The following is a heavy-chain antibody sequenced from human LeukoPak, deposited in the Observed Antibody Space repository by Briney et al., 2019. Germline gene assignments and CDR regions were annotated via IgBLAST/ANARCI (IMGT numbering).Heavy chain of an antibody. CDR1: GYTFYNYA. J-gene: IGHJ2*01. D-gene: IGHD3-16*01. CDR3: AKYGSGQLWLLGWYFDF. Sequence: GGSQRLSCAASGYTFYNYAVTWVRQAPGKGLEWVSSISHDGASTHYADSVKGRFTISRDNSKNTVFLQMVSLRAEDTAVYFCAKYGSGQLWLLGWYFDFWGRGTLVSVSS. V-gene: IGHV3-23*01. CDR2: ISHDGAST.